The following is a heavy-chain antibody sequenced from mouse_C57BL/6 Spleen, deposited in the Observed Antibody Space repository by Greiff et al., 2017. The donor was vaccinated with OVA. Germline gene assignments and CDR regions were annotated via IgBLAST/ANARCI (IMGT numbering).Heavy chain of an antibody. CDR2: SRNKANDYTT. Sequence: EVMLVESGGGLVQSGRSLRLSCATSGFTFSDFYMEWVRQAPGKGLEWIAASRNKANDYTTEYSASVKGRFIVSRDTSQSILYLQMNALRAEDTAIYYCARGYGNYDEGFAYWGQGTLVTVSA. D-gene: IGHD2-1*01. CDR3: ARGYGNYDEGFAY. J-gene: IGHJ3*01. CDR1: GFTFSDFY. V-gene: IGHV7-1*01.